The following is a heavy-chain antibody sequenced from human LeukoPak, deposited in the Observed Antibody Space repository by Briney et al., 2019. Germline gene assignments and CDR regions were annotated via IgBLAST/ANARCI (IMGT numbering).Heavy chain of an antibody. CDR1: GFTFSGYG. CDR3: ARARSSTAAPSLSS. Sequence: PGGSLRLSCAASGFTFSGYGMSGVRQGPGKGLEWFSYIRSTYSTIHYANSVKGRFTISRDDAKNSLYLQMNSLRDEDTAVYYCARARSSTAAPSLSSWGQGTLVIVSS. J-gene: IGHJ5*02. D-gene: IGHD6-13*01. V-gene: IGHV3-48*02. CDR2: IRSTYSTI.